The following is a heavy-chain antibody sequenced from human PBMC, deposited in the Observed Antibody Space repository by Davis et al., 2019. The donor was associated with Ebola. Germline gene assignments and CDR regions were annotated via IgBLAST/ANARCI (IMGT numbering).Heavy chain of an antibody. D-gene: IGHD6-19*01. CDR3: ARVGGWTLYFDY. CDR1: GFTFSSYA. Sequence: GGSLRLSCAASGFTFSSYAMHWVRQAPGKGLEYVSAISSIGGSTYYANSVKGRFTISRDNSKNTLYLQMGSLRAEDMAVYYCARVGGWTLYFDYWGQGTLVTVSS. CDR2: ISSIGGST. J-gene: IGHJ4*02. V-gene: IGHV3-64*01.